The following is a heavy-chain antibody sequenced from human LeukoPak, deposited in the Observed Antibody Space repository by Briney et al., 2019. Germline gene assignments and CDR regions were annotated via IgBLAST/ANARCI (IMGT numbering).Heavy chain of an antibody. D-gene: IGHD3-3*01. CDR3: ARDQYDTWSRRGNFDS. Sequence: SVKVSCKASGGTFSSYAISWVRQAPGQGLEWMGGIIPIFGTANYAQKFQGRVTITADESTSTAYMELSSLRSEDTAVFYCARDQYDTWSRRGNFDSWGQGTLVIVSS. V-gene: IGHV1-69*13. J-gene: IGHJ4*02. CDR1: GGTFSSYA. CDR2: IIPIFGTA.